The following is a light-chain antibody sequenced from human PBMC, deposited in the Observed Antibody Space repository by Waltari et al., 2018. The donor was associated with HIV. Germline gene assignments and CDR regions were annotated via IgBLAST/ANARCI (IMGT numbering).Light chain of an antibody. Sequence: NFMLTQPHSVSGSPGKTVTISCTRSSGSIAANYVQWYQQRPGSAPTTVIYEDNQRPSGVPDRFSGSIDSSSSSASLIISGLKTEDEADYYCQSSDSSNWVFGGGTKVTVL. CDR1: SGSIAANY. V-gene: IGLV6-57*03. CDR2: EDN. CDR3: QSSDSSNWV. J-gene: IGLJ3*02.